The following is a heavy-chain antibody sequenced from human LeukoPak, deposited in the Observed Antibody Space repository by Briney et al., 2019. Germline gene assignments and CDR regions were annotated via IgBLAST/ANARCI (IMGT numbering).Heavy chain of an antibody. Sequence: TSETLSLTCTVSGGSISSYYWSWIRQPPGKGLEWIGYIYSSGSTNYNPSLKSRITISVDTSKNQLSLKLSSVTAADTAVYYCARFAYCGGHCWYYFDYWGQGSLVTVSS. V-gene: IGHV4-59*01. D-gene: IGHD2-21*02. CDR1: GGSISSYY. CDR3: ARFAYCGGHCWYYFDY. J-gene: IGHJ4*02. CDR2: IYSSGST.